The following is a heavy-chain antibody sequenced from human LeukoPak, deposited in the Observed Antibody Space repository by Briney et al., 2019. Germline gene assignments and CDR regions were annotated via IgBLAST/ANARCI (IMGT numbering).Heavy chain of an antibody. CDR2: IIPIFGTA. V-gene: IGHV1-69*13. Sequence: GASVKVSGKASGGTFSSYAISWVRQAPGQGLEWMGGIIPIFGTANYAQKFQGRVTITADESTSTAYMELSSLRSEDTAVYYRARDWSSSAGGNNWFDPWGQGTLVTVSS. D-gene: IGHD6-6*01. J-gene: IGHJ5*02. CDR3: ARDWSSSAGGNNWFDP. CDR1: GGTFSSYA.